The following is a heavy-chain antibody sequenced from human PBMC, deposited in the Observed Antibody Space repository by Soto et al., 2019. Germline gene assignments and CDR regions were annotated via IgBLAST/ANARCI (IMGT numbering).Heavy chain of an antibody. CDR3: ANALSPSGTNWHSHCDH. Sequence: EVQLLESGGGLVQPGGSLRLSCAASGFTFSNYAMSWVRRAPGKGLEWVSAISSRGETTAYADSVKGRFTISRDNSKNPVNQQMRSLSAEATAIYYCANALSPSGTNWHSHCDHWGQGALVTVSS. V-gene: IGHV3-23*01. D-gene: IGHD1-7*01. J-gene: IGHJ4*02. CDR2: ISSRGETT. CDR1: GFTFSNYA.